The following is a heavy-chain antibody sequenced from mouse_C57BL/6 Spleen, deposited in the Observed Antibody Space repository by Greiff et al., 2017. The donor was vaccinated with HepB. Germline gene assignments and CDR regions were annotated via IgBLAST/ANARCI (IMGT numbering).Heavy chain of an antibody. CDR2: IYPGDGDT. Sequence: QVQLQQSGAELVKPGASVKISCKASGYAFSSYWMNWVKQRPGKGLEWIGQIYPGDGDTNYNGKFKGKATLTADKSSSTAYMQLSSLTSEDSAVYFCARWRYYGSSPFAYWGQGTLVTVSA. V-gene: IGHV1-80*01. CDR1: GYAFSSYW. J-gene: IGHJ3*01. D-gene: IGHD1-1*01. CDR3: ARWRYYGSSPFAY.